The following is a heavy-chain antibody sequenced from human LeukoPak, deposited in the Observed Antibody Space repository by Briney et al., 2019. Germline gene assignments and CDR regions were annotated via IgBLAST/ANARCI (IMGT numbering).Heavy chain of an antibody. V-gene: IGHV3-73*01. CDR2: IDRPAKSYAT. Sequence: GGSLKLSCAASGLTLSDSVIHWVRQASGKGLERVGLIDRPAKSYATAYGASVGGRFTISRDASKNTAYLQMDSLKTEDTALYYCTRDRGTYNWLDPWGQGTLVTVSS. CDR1: GLTLSDSV. D-gene: IGHD1-26*01. J-gene: IGHJ5*02. CDR3: TRDRGTYNWLDP.